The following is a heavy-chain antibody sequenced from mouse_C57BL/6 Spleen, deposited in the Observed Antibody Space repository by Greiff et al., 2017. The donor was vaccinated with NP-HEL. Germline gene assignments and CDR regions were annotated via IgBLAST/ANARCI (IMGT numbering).Heavy chain of an antibody. D-gene: IGHD2-4*01. J-gene: IGHJ4*01. V-gene: IGHV5-4*01. CDR3: ARDLRYDYDRVNYAMDY. CDR1: GFTFSSYA. Sequence: DVQLVESGGGLVKPGGSLKLSCAASGFTFSSYAMSWVRQTPEKRLEWVATISDGGSYTYYPDNVKGRFTISRDNAKNNLYLQMSHLKSEDTAMYYCARDLRYDYDRVNYAMDYGGQGTSVTVSS. CDR2: ISDGGSYT.